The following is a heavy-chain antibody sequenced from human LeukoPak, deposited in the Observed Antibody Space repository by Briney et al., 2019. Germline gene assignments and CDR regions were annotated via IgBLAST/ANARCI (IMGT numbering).Heavy chain of an antibody. CDR1: GFTFSSYS. V-gene: IGHV3-21*01. D-gene: IGHD6-13*01. J-gene: IGHJ4*02. CDR3: ARGSAAGTFDY. CDR2: ISSSSSYI. Sequence: GGSLRLSRAASGFTFSSYSMNWVRQAPGKGLEWVSSISSSSSYIYYADSVKGRFTISRDNAKNSLYLQMNSLRAEDTAVYYCARGSAAGTFDYWGPGTLVTVSS.